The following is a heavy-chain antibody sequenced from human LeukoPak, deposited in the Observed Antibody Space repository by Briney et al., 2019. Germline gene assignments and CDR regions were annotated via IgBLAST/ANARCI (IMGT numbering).Heavy chain of an antibody. CDR3: VRESGYSSGWYPY. V-gene: IGHV5-51*01. CDR1: GYTFTNYW. D-gene: IGHD6-19*01. J-gene: IGHJ4*02. CDR2: IYPGDSDS. Sequence: AGESLKISCKGSGYTFTNYWIAWVRQMPGKGLEWMGMIYPGDSDSRYSPSFQGQVTFSADKSISTAYLQWSSLKASDSAMYYCVRESGYSSGWYPYWGQGTLVTVSS.